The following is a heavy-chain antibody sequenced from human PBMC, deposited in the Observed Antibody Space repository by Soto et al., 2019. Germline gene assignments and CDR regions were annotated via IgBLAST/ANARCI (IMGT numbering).Heavy chain of an antibody. Sequence: QVQLVKSGAEVKKPGASVKFSCKASGYTFTSYDINWVRQATGQGLEWIGWMYPNSGNTGYAQKFQGRVTMTRNTSISTAYMELSSMRSEDTAVYYCARNLYGDNVDYWGQGTLVTVSS. V-gene: IGHV1-8*01. J-gene: IGHJ4*02. CDR1: GYTFTSYD. D-gene: IGHD4-17*01. CDR3: ARNLYGDNVDY. CDR2: MYPNSGNT.